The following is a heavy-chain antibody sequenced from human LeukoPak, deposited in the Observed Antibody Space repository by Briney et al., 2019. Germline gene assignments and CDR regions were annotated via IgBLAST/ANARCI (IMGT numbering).Heavy chain of an antibody. Sequence: SVNVSCMPSVGSFSSHAISWVRQAPGDGLKWMEGIIPIFGTANYAQKFQLRVTITTDESTSTDYMELSSLRSENTAEYYAARGFFGGRAVADRDNWIDPWGQGTLVTVSS. V-gene: IGHV1-69*05. J-gene: IGHJ5*01. CDR1: VGSFSSHA. D-gene: IGHD6-19*01. CDR2: IIPIFGTA. CDR3: ARGFFGGRAVADRDNWIDP.